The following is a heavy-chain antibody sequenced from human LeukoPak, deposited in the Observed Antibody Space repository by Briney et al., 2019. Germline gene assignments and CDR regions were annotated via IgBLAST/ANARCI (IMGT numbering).Heavy chain of an antibody. CDR1: GYTFTSYG. D-gene: IGHD3-3*01. J-gene: IGHJ5*02. CDR3: ARVETYYDFWSGYYRDPNWFDP. Sequence: ASVKVSCKASGYTFTSYGISWVRQAPGQGLGWMGWISAYNGNTNYAQKLQGRVTMTTDTSTSTAYMELRSLRSDDTAVYYCARVETYYDFWSGYYRDPNWFDPWGQGTLVTVSS. CDR2: ISAYNGNT. V-gene: IGHV1-18*01.